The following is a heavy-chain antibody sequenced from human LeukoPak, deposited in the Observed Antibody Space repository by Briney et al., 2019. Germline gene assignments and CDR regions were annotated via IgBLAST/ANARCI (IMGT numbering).Heavy chain of an antibody. J-gene: IGHJ6*02. V-gene: IGHV1-46*01. CDR1: GYTFTSYY. CDR3: ARRGLWFGESYYYYGMDV. CDR2: INPSGGST. Sequence: GASVTVSCKASGYTFTSYYMHWVRQAPGQGLEWMGIINPSGGSTSYAQKFQGRVTMTRDTSTSTVYMELSSLRSEDTAVYYCARRGLWFGESYYYYGMDVWGQGTTVTVSS. D-gene: IGHD3-10*01.